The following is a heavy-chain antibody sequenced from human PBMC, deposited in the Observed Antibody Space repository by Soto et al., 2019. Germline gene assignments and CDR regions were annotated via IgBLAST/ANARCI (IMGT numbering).Heavy chain of an antibody. J-gene: IGHJ4*02. CDR1: GFTLSNYW. CDR2: INSDGSRT. Sequence: PXGSLRLPVGASGFTLSNYWMQWVRQAPGEGLVWLSRINSDGSRTNYAESVKGRFTISRDNAKNTLYLQMDSLRAEDTAVYYCPRGWSGYYGYFDDWGQGALVTVSS. CDR3: PRGWSGYYGYFDD. D-gene: IGHD3-3*01. V-gene: IGHV3-74*01.